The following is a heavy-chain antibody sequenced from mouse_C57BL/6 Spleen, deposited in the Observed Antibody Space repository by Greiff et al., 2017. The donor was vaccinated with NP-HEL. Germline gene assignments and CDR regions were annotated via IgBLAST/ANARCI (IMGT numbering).Heavy chain of an antibody. J-gene: IGHJ2*01. CDR3: ARERYGNYGPLDY. CDR2: IYPGSGST. Sequence: QVQLQQSGAELVKPGASVKMSCKASGYTFTSYWITWVKQRPGQGLEWIGDIYPGSGSTNYNEKFKSKATLTVDTSSSTAYMQLSSLTSEDSAVYYCARERYGNYGPLDYWGQGTTLTVSS. V-gene: IGHV1-55*01. D-gene: IGHD2-10*02. CDR1: GYTFTSYW.